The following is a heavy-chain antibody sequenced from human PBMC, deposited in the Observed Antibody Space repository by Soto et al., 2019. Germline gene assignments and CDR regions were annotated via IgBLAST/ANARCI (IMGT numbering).Heavy chain of an antibody. CDR3: ARGPNYYDSSGFHSRYYGMDV. V-gene: IGHV4-34*01. CDR2: INHSGST. Sequence: SSETLSLTCAVSGGSFSGYYWSWIRQPPGKGLECFGEINHSGSTNYNPSLKSRVTISVDTSKNQFSLKLSSVTAADTAVYYCARGPNYYDSSGFHSRYYGMDVWGQGTTVTVSS. CDR1: GGSFSGYY. J-gene: IGHJ6*02. D-gene: IGHD3-22*01.